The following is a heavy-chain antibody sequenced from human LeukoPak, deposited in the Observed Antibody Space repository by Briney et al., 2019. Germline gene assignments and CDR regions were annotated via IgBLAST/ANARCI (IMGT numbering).Heavy chain of an antibody. V-gene: IGHV1-8*01. Sequence: GASVKVSCKASGYTFTSYDINWVRQATGQGLEWMGWMNPNSGNTGYAQKFQGRVTVTRNTSISTAYMELSSLRSEDTAVYYCARVRTHYYGSGSYPYYYGMDVWGQGTTVTVAS. D-gene: IGHD3-10*01. CDR1: GYTFTSYD. CDR3: ARVRTHYYGSGSYPYYYGMDV. CDR2: MNPNSGNT. J-gene: IGHJ6*02.